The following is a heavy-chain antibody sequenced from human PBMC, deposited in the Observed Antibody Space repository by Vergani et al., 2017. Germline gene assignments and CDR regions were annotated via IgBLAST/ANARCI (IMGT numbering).Heavy chain of an antibody. D-gene: IGHD2-21*01. CDR2: IYAGDSDV. V-gene: IGHV5-51*03. Sequence: EVQLVQSGAEVKKPGESLKISCQGSGYSITNYWIGWVRQRPGKGLEWMGIIYAGDSDVRYSPSFQGQVTMSVDKSLSTAYLQWSSLKASDTATYYCAKTRDYSGLYSSYIWFDPWGQGTQVTVSS. CDR3: AKTRDYSGLYSSYIWFDP. J-gene: IGHJ5*02. CDR1: GYSITNYW.